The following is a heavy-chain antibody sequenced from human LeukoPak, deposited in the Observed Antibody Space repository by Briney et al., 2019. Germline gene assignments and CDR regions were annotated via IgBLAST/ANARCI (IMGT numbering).Heavy chain of an antibody. Sequence: SETLSLTCTVSGGSIRGFFGSWTRQSPGKGLEYIGYIYYSGTTDYNPTLKSRVSMSVDTSTNQFFLNLTSVTAADTAIYYCARVGYGSGSWGWFDPWGQGTLVTVSS. V-gene: IGHV4-59*01. J-gene: IGHJ5*02. CDR2: IYYSGTT. CDR1: GGSIRGFF. D-gene: IGHD3-10*01. CDR3: ARVGYGSGSWGWFDP.